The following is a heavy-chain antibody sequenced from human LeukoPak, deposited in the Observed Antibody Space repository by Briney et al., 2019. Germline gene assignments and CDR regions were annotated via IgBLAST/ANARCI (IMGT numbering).Heavy chain of an antibody. V-gene: IGHV1-2*02. CDR2: VNPNSGGT. D-gene: IGHD3-22*01. CDR1: GYTFTGYY. CDR3: AREEAVDYDSSGYYETDY. Sequence: ASVKVSCKASGYTFTGYYMHWVRQAPGQGLEWMGWVNPNSGGTNYAQKFQGRVTMTRDTSISTAYMELSRLRSDDTAVYYCAREEAVDYDSSGYYETDYWGQGTLVTVSS. J-gene: IGHJ4*02.